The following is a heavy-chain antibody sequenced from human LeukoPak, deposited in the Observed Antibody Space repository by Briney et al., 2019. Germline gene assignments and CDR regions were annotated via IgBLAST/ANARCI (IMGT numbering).Heavy chain of an antibody. D-gene: IGHD2-8*02. CDR2: VSSSGETT. CDR3: ATYRQVLLPFES. J-gene: IGHJ4*02. V-gene: IGHV3-23*01. Sequence: GGSLRLSCAGSGFSFSTYGMTWVRQAPGKGLEWVSSVSSSGETTYYADSVKGRFTISRDNSKSTLSLQMNSLRAEDTAIYYCATYRQVLLPFESWGQGTLVTVSS. CDR1: GFSFSTYG.